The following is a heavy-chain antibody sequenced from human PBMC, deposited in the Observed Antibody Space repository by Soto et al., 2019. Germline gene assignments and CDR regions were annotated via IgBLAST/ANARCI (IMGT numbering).Heavy chain of an antibody. D-gene: IGHD2-15*01. CDR2: ISSNGGST. V-gene: IGHV3-64D*06. CDR1: GFTFSSYA. CDR3: VRDLGYCSGGSCYPPLAAFDI. J-gene: IGHJ3*02. Sequence: GGSLRLSCSASGFTFSSYAMHWVRQAPGKGLEYVSAISSNGGSTYYADSVKGRFTISRDNSKNTLYLQMSSLRAEDTAVYYCVRDLGYCSGGSCYPPLAAFDIWGQGTMVTVSS.